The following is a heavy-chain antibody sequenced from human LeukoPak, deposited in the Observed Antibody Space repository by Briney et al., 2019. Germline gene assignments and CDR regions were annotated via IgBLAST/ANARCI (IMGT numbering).Heavy chain of an antibody. CDR1: GFTFDDYA. J-gene: IGHJ3*02. Sequence: GRSLRFSCATSGFTFDDYAMHWVRQAPGKGLEWVSVISWNSGSIGYGDSVKGRFTISRDNAKNSLYLQMNSLRAEDTALYYCAKEKVAAAGHYDAFDIWGQGTMVTVCS. CDR2: ISWNSGSI. CDR3: AKEKVAAAGHYDAFDI. V-gene: IGHV3-9*01. D-gene: IGHD6-13*01.